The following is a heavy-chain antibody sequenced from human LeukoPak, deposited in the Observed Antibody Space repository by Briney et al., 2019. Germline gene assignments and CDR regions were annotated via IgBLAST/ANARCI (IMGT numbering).Heavy chain of an antibody. CDR2: INHSGST. CDR1: GGSFSGYY. Sequence: SETLSLTCAVYGGSFSGYYWSWIRHPPGKGLEWIGEINHSGSTNYNPSLKSRVTISVDTSNNQFSLKLSSVTAADTAVYYCARDGSGRGPYFYYMDVWGKGTTVTVSS. V-gene: IGHV4-34*01. CDR3: ARDGSGRGPYFYYMDV. J-gene: IGHJ6*03. D-gene: IGHD3-10*01.